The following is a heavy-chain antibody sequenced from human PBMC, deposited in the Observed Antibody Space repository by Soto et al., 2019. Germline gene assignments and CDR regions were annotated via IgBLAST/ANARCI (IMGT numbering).Heavy chain of an antibody. CDR2: GSTYNGNT. Sequence: QVQLVQSGAEVKKPGASVKVSCKASGYTFTSYGINWVRQAPGQGLEWMGRGSTYNGNTNYAPRFQGRVTMTTDTSTTTAYMELRSLRSDDTVTFYCARERGLTVSPLLGYWGQGTLVSISS. CDR3: ARERGLTVSPLLGY. J-gene: IGHJ4*02. V-gene: IGHV1-18*01. CDR1: GYTFTSYG. D-gene: IGHD2-21*01.